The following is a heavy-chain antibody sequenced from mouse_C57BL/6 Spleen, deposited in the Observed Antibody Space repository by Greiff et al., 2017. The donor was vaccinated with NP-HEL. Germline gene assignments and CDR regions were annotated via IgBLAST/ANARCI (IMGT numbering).Heavy chain of an antibody. CDR2: IDPENGDT. CDR1: GFNIKDDY. CDR3: TTPYDYVY. V-gene: IGHV14-4*01. D-gene: IGHD2-4*01. J-gene: IGHJ2*01. Sequence: VQLKESGAELVRPGASVKLSCTASGFNIKDDYMHWVKQRPEQGLEWIGWIDPENGDTEYASKFQGKATITADTSSNTAYLQLSSLTSEDTAVYYCTTPYDYVYWGQGTTLTVSS.